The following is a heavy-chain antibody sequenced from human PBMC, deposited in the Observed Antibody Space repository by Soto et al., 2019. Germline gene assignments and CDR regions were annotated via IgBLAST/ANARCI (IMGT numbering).Heavy chain of an antibody. V-gene: IGHV4-34*01. Sequence: SETLSLTCAVYGGSFTGNYRSWIRQPPGKGLEWIGEVNDSGSTNFNPSLKSRVTISVDTSKKQFTLKLTSVTAADTAVYYCATDSATSYFGMDVWGHGTTVTVS. CDR3: ATDSATSYFGMDV. CDR2: VNDSGST. D-gene: IGHD1-26*01. J-gene: IGHJ6*01. CDR1: GGSFTGNY.